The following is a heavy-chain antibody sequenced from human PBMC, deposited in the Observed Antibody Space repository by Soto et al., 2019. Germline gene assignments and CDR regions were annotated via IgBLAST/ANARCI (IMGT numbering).Heavy chain of an antibody. CDR1: GGTFSSYA. J-gene: IGHJ4*02. D-gene: IGHD6-19*01. CDR3: ARSVTGYSSGWYGGPFDY. V-gene: IGHV1-69*12. CDR2: IIPIFGTA. Sequence: QVQLVQSGAEVKKPGSSVKVSCKASGGTFSSYAISWVRQAPGQGLEWMGGIIPIFGTANYAQKFQGRVTITADEFTSTAYMELSSLRSEDTAVYYCARSVTGYSSGWYGGPFDYWGQGTLVTVSS.